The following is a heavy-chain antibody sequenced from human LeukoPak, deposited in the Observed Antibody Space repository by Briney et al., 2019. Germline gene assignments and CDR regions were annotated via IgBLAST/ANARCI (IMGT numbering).Heavy chain of an antibody. V-gene: IGHV4-34*01. Sequence: PSETLSLTCAVYGGSFSGYYWSWIRQPPGKGLEWIGEINHSGSTNYNPSLKSRVTISVDTSKNQFSLKLSSVTAADTAVYYCAREEHSSSWYYLDYWGQGTLVTVSS. CDR2: INHSGST. J-gene: IGHJ4*02. CDR1: GGSFSGYY. CDR3: AREEHSSSWYYLDY. D-gene: IGHD6-13*01.